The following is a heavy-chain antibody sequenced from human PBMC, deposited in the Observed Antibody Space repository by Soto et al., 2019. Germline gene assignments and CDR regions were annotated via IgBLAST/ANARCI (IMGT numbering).Heavy chain of an antibody. CDR3: ATVLVGAPRHSGSPS. Sequence: QLQLQESGPGLVKPSGTLALTCTVSGGSISNGDYYWVWVRQPPGKGLEWIGSVYHTGTTTYNSSLKTRITVSVDTSKNQFSLKMTSVTAADTALYFCATVLVGAPRHSGSPSWGQGTLVTVSS. J-gene: IGHJ5*02. CDR2: VYHTGTT. D-gene: IGHD6-25*01. CDR1: GGSISNGDYY. V-gene: IGHV4-39*01.